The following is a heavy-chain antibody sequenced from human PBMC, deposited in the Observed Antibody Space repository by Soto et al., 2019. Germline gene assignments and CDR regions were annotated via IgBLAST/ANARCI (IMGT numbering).Heavy chain of an antibody. CDR2: INAGNDNI. V-gene: IGHV1-3*01. Sequence: ASVKVSCKASGYTFTRYTMYWVRQAPGQRLECMGWINAGNDNIKYSQNFQGRVTITSDTSATTAYMELSSLTSEDTAIYYCAIFGGSVSGWGQGTLVTVS. CDR1: GYTFTRYT. J-gene: IGHJ4*02. CDR3: AIFGGSVSG. D-gene: IGHD2-15*01.